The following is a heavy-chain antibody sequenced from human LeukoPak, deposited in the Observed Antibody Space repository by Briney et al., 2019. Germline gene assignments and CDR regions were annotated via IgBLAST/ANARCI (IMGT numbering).Heavy chain of an antibody. J-gene: IGHJ6*02. CDR3: ARGGEEDTVADVLLWFGELPPLYYYYYGMDV. D-gene: IGHD3-10*01. Sequence: GGSLRLSCAASGFTFSSYSMNWVSQAPGKGLEWVSSISSSSSYIYYADSVKGRFTISRESAKNSLYLQINSLRAEDTAVYYCARGGEEDTVADVLLWFGELPPLYYYYYGMDVWGQGTTVTVSS. V-gene: IGHV3-21*01. CDR2: ISSSSSYI. CDR1: GFTFSSYS.